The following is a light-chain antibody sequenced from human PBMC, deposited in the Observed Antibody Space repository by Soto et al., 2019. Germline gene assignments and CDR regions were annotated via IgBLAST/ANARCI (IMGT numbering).Light chain of an antibody. CDR1: RPVVRQY. CDR2: DAV. V-gene: IGKV3-20*01. Sequence: EIVLAQSPDALSVSPGERVSLSCGASRPVVRQYIAWYHQKPGQATSLLIHDAVIRAKGVPDRFSGSGSGSGTDFTIFISRLEPDDCGVYYCQQNGRSPTFGPGTKVDIK. CDR3: QQNGRSPT. J-gene: IGKJ3*01.